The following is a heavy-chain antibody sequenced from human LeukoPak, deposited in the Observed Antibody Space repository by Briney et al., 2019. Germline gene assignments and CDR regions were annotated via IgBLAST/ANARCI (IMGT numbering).Heavy chain of an antibody. D-gene: IGHD2-15*01. J-gene: IGHJ4*02. CDR1: GLTFSSYS. CDR3: ARDPAAYYFDY. CDR2: ISSSSSYI. Sequence: GGSLRLSCAASGLTFSSYSMNWVRQAPGKGLEWVSSISSSSSYIYYADSVKGRFTISRDNAKNSLYLQMNSLRAEDTAVYYCARDPAAYYFDYWGQGTLVTVSS. V-gene: IGHV3-21*01.